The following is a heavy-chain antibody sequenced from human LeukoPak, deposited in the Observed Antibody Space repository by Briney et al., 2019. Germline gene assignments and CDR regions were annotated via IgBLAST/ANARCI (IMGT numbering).Heavy chain of an antibody. CDR2: ISSSGSSI. CDR3: ASNLDYGDSDYWYLDL. CDR1: GFXFSSYE. J-gene: IGHJ2*01. Sequence: GGSLRLSCAASGFXFSSYEMNWVRQAPGKGLEWVSYISSSGSSIYYADSVKGRFTISRDNAKNLLFLQMNSLRAEDTAVYYCASNLDYGDSDYWYLDLWGRGTLVTVSS. V-gene: IGHV3-48*03. D-gene: IGHD4-17*01.